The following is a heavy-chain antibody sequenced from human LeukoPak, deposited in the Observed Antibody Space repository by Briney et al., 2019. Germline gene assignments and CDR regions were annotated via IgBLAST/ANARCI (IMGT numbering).Heavy chain of an antibody. Sequence: GRSLRLSCAASGFTFSSYGMHWVRQAPGKGLEWVAVISYDGSNKYYSDSVKGRFTISRDNSKKTLYLQMNSLRTEDTAVYYCARVGSGMVRENPDYYYYGMDVWGQGTTVTVSS. V-gene: IGHV3-30*19. CDR3: ARVGSGMVRENPDYYYYGMDV. CDR1: GFTFSSYG. CDR2: ISYDGSNK. D-gene: IGHD3-10*01. J-gene: IGHJ6*02.